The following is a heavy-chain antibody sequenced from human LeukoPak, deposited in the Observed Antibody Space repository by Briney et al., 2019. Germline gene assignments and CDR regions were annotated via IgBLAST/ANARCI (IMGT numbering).Heavy chain of an antibody. Sequence: PSETLSLTCTVSGDSISNYYWSWIRQSPGKGLEWIGYIYYSGSTNYNPSLKSRVTISIDTSKNQFSLKLSSVTAADTAVYYCARSLLGVATFHFDYWGQGTLVTVS. V-gene: IGHV4-59*08. CDR3: ARSLLGVATFHFDY. CDR2: IYYSGST. D-gene: IGHD5-12*01. CDR1: GDSISNYY. J-gene: IGHJ4*02.